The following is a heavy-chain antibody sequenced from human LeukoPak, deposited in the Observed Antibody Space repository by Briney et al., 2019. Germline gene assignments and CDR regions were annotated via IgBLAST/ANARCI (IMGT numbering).Heavy chain of an antibody. V-gene: IGHV3-21*01. Sequence: GGSLRLSCAASGFTFSSYSMNWVRQAPGKGLEWVSSISSSSYIYYTDSVKGRFTISRDNAKNSLYLQMSSLRAEDTAVYYCARDQRLTGPWGQGTLVTVSS. J-gene: IGHJ5*02. D-gene: IGHD2-8*02. CDR3: ARDQRLTGP. CDR2: ISSSSYI. CDR1: GFTFSSYS.